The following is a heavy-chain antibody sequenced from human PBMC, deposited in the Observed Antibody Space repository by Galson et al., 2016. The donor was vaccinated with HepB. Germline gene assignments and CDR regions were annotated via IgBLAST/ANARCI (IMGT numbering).Heavy chain of an antibody. CDR3: ARVGGYSSGWYLASGVGWFDP. D-gene: IGHD6-19*01. J-gene: IGHJ5*02. CDR2: IYHSGST. Sequence: ETLSLTCTVSGGSISSNYWSWIRQPPGKGLEWIGYIYHSGSTNYNPSLRSRVTISVDTSKNQFSLKLSSVTAADTAVYYCARVGGYSSGWYLASGVGWFDPWGQGTLVTVSS. V-gene: IGHV4-59*01. CDR1: GGSISSNY.